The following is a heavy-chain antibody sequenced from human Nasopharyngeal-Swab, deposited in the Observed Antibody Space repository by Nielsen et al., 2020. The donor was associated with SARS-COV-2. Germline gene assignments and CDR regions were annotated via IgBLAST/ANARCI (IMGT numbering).Heavy chain of an antibody. CDR2: ISWNSGSI. CDR3: AKLSVGVPAFFDY. V-gene: IGHV3-9*01. J-gene: IGHJ4*02. Sequence: SLKISCAASGFTFDDYAMHWVRQASGKGLEWVSGISWNSGSIGYADSVKGRFTISRDNAKNSLYLQMNSLRAEDTALYYCAKLSVGVPAFFDYWGQGTLVTVSS. CDR1: GFTFDDYA. D-gene: IGHD1-26*01.